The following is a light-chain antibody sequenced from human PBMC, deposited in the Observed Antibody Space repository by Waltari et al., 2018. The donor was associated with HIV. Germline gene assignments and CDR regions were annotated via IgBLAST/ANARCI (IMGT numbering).Light chain of an antibody. CDR3: QVWHYSVF. CDR2: KDK. J-gene: IGLJ2*01. CDR1: NIGTTE. V-gene: IGLV3-9*01. Sequence: SYDLTQPLSVSVALGQTARVTCGGNNIGTTEVQWYQQRPGQAPLLGICKDKNRPSGIPERFSGSKSRNPATLTITGAQAGDEAVYFCQVWHYSVFFGGGTNLTVL.